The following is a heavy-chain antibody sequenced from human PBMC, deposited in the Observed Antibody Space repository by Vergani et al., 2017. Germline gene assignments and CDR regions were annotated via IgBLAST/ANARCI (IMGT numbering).Heavy chain of an antibody. D-gene: IGHD3-3*01. Sequence: QVQLQESGPGLVKPSETLSLTCTVSGGSISSYYWSWIRQPPGKGLEWIGYIYYSGSTNYNPSLKSRVTISVDTSKTQFSLKLSSVTAADTAVYYCARGAYYDFWSGYYPNDAFDIWGQGTMVTVSS. J-gene: IGHJ3*02. CDR2: IYYSGST. CDR3: ARGAYYDFWSGYYPNDAFDI. V-gene: IGHV4-59*01. CDR1: GGSISSYY.